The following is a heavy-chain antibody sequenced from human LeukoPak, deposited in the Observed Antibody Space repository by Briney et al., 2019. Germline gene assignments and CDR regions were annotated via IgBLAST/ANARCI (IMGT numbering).Heavy chain of an antibody. CDR2: IYHSGST. CDR3: AAGYYDILTGYYNGHDY. J-gene: IGHJ4*02. Sequence: SETLSLTCTVSGYSISSGYYWGWIRQPPGKGLEWIGSIYHSGSTYYNPSLKSRVTISVDTSKNQFSLKLSSVTAADTAVYYCAAGYYDILTGYYNGHDYWGQGTLVTVSS. CDR1: GYSISSGYY. V-gene: IGHV4-38-2*02. D-gene: IGHD3-9*01.